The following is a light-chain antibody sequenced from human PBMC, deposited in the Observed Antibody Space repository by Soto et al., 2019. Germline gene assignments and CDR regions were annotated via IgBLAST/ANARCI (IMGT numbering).Light chain of an antibody. CDR2: DVS. J-gene: IGLJ2*01. CDR1: SSDVSGYNY. Sequence: QSVLTQPASVSGSPGQSIIISCTGTSSDVSGYNYVSWYQHHPGKAPKLMIYDVSNRPSGVSNRFSGSKSGNTASLTISGLQAEDEADYYCNSYTSRSSVVFGGGTKLTVL. CDR3: NSYTSRSSVV. V-gene: IGLV2-14*03.